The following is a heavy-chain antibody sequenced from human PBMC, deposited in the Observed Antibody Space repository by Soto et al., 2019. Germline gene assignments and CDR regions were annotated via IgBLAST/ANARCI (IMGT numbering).Heavy chain of an antibody. CDR3: ASTAGGNSVMGYYYGMDV. J-gene: IGHJ6*02. CDR2: MNPNSGNT. D-gene: IGHD2-21*02. Sequence: QVQLVQSGAEVKKPGASVQVSCKASGYTFTSYDINWVRQATGQGLEWMGWMNPNSGNTGYAQKFQGRVTMTRNTSISTAYMELSSLRSEDTAVYYCASTAGGNSVMGYYYGMDVWGQGTTVTVSS. CDR1: GYTFTSYD. V-gene: IGHV1-8*01.